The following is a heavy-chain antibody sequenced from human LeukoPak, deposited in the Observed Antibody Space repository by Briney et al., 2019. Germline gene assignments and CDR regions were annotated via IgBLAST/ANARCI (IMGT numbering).Heavy chain of an antibody. CDR2: IRSKAYGGTT. CDR1: GFTFGDYA. Sequence: PGGSLRLSCTASGFTFGDYAMSWVRQAPGKGLEWVGFIRSKAYGGTTEYAASVKGRFTISRDDSKSIAYLQRNSLKTEDTAVYYCTRSRLYCSGGSCPFDYWGQGTLVTVSS. J-gene: IGHJ4*02. D-gene: IGHD2-15*01. CDR3: TRSRLYCSGGSCPFDY. V-gene: IGHV3-49*04.